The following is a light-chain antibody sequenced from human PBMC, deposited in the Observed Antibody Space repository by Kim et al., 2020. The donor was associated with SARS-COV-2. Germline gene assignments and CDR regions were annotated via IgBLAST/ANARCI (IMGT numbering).Light chain of an antibody. CDR3: QSYDSDTWV. V-gene: IGLV6-57*01. Sequence: TTVTFSWPRSMGSIANNYVQWFHRRQGSPPPIEINGDTQRPSGVPVRFSGSIDRSSKYASLTISGLRTEDEADYYCQSYDSDTWVFGGGTQLTVL. CDR1: MGSIANNY. CDR2: GDT. J-gene: IGLJ3*02.